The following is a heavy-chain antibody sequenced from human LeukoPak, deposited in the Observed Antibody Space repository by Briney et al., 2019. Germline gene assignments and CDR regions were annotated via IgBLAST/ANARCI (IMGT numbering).Heavy chain of an antibody. CDR3: AKQFLWFGELSHFDY. CDR1: GFTFSSYA. V-gene: IGHV3-23*01. D-gene: IGHD3-10*01. Sequence: PGGSLRLSCAASGFTFSSYAMSWVRQAPGKGLEWVSSISGSGGSTYYADSVKGRFTISRDNSKNTLYLQMNSLRAEDTVVYYCAKQFLWFGELSHFDYWGQGTLFTVSS. J-gene: IGHJ4*02. CDR2: ISGSGGST.